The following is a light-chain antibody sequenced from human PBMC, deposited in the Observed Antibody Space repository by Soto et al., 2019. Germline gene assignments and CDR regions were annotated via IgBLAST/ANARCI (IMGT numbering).Light chain of an antibody. CDR1: ISDVGGYNY. J-gene: IGLJ1*01. CDR2: EVN. CDR3: SSYAGSSNV. Sequence: QSALAQPPSASGSPGQSVAISCTGTISDVGGYNYVSWYQQHPGKAPKLMIYEVNRRPSWVPDRFSGSKSGNTASLTVSGLQAEDEADYYCSSYAGSSNVFGTGTKVTVL. V-gene: IGLV2-8*01.